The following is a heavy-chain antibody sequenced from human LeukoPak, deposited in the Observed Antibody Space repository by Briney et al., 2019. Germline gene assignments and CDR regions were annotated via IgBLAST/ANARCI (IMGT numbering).Heavy chain of an antibody. D-gene: IGHD3-10*01. V-gene: IGHV3-74*01. J-gene: IGHJ6*03. CDR1: GFTFNNYA. CDR2: IKNAGDDP. Sequence: GGSLRLSCAASGFTFNNYAINWVRQAPGKGLEWVSRIKNAGDDPIYADSVKGRFTISRDNAKNTVYLQMNSLRAEDTAVYYCARGGYGHNMDVWGEGTTVTVSS. CDR3: ARGGYGHNMDV.